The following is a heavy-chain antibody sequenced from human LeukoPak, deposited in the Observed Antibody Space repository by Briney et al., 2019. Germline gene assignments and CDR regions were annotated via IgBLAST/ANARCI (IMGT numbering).Heavy chain of an antibody. D-gene: IGHD4-17*01. Sequence: ASVKVSCKTSGYTFTGYYMHWVRQAPGQGLEWMGWINPNSGATNYAQKFQGRVTMTRDTSISTAYMELSRLRSDDTAVYYCARDRRGAYGDYATSYWGQGTLVTVSS. CDR1: GYTFTGYY. J-gene: IGHJ4*02. V-gene: IGHV1-2*02. CDR2: INPNSGAT. CDR3: ARDRRGAYGDYATSY.